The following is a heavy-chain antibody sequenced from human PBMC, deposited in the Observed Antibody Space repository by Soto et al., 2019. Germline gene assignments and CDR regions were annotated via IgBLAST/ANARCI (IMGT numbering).Heavy chain of an antibody. Sequence: SVKVSCKASGGTFSSYAISWVRQAPGQGLEWMGGIIPIFGTANYAQKFQGRVTITADESTSTAYMELSSLRSEDTAVYYCARLRKNYDSSGYYYFDYWGQGTLVTVSS. D-gene: IGHD3-22*01. J-gene: IGHJ4*02. CDR3: ARLRKNYDSSGYYYFDY. CDR2: IIPIFGTA. CDR1: GGTFSSYA. V-gene: IGHV1-69*13.